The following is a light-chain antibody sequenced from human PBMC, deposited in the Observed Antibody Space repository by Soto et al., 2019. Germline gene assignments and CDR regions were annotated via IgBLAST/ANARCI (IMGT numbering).Light chain of an antibody. CDR2: GAF. J-gene: IGKJ1*01. CDR1: QGVSNN. V-gene: IGKV3-15*01. CDR3: QQYNNWPPT. Sequence: EIVMTQSPATLSVSPGERATLSCRASQGVSNNLAWYQQKPGQAPRLLIYGAFTRATGFPARFSGSGSGTEFTLTINSLQSEDFAVYYCQQYNNWPPTFGQGTKVEIK.